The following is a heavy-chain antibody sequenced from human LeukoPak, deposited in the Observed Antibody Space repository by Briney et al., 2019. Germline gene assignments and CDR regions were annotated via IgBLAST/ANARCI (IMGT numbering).Heavy chain of an antibody. J-gene: IGHJ4*02. CDR3: AEEYADSSGYYYGFDY. Sequence: PGGSLRLSCAASRFTFSSYGMHWVRQAPGKGLEWVAVISYDGSNKYYADSVKGRFTISRDNSKNTLYLQMNSLRAEDTAVYYCAEEYADSSGYYYGFDYWGQGTLVTVSS. CDR1: RFTFSSYG. V-gene: IGHV3-30*18. CDR2: ISYDGSNK. D-gene: IGHD3-22*01.